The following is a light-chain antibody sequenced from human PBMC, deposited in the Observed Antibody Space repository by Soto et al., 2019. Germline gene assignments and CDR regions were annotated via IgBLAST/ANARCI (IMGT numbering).Light chain of an antibody. V-gene: IGLV1-44*01. CDR3: AAWDDSLNGHYV. CDR1: SSHIGSNT. J-gene: IGLJ1*01. Sequence: QSVLTQPPSASGTPGQRVIISCSGSSSHIGSNTVNWYQQLPGTAPKLLIYSNNQRPSGVPDRFSGSKSGTSASLAISWLQSEDEADYYCAAWDDSLNGHYVFGTGTKVTVL. CDR2: SNN.